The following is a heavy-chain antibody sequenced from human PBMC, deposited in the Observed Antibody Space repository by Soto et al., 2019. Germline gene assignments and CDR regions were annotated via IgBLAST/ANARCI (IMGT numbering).Heavy chain of an antibody. D-gene: IGHD2-2*01. CDR2: INHSGST. CDR3: ARRRAGYCSSTSCYAKRLYYFDY. J-gene: IGHJ4*02. Sequence: SEILSLTCAVYGGSFIGYYWSWIRQPPGKELERIGEINHSGSTNYNPSLKSRVTISVDTSKNQFSLKLSSVTAADTAVYYCARRRAGYCSSTSCYAKRLYYFDYWGQGTLVTVS. V-gene: IGHV4-34*01. CDR1: GGSFIGYY.